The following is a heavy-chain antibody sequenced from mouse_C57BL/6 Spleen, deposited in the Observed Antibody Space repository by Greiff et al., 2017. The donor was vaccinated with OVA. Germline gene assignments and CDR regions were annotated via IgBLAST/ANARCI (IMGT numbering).Heavy chain of an antibody. CDR3: ARGVYGSRGIPYFDY. D-gene: IGHD1-1*01. Sequence: EVKVVESGGGLVQSGRSLRLSCATSGFTFSDFYMEWVRQAPGKGLEWIAASRNKANDYTTEYSASVKGRFIVSRDTSQSILYLQMNALRAEDTAIYYCARGVYGSRGIPYFDYWGQGTTLTVSS. CDR2: SRNKANDYTT. CDR1: GFTFSDFY. J-gene: IGHJ2*01. V-gene: IGHV7-1*01.